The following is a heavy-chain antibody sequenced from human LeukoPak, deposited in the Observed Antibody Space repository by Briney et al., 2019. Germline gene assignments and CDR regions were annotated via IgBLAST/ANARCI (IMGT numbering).Heavy chain of an antibody. Sequence: GGSMRLSCAASGLAFSNYAMHWVRQAPGEGLDWVAFIRFDGSIKYYADSVKGRFTISRDNSRNTLYLQMNSLRAEDTAVYYCAKNVAAADFNPSFDYWGQGTLLTVSS. CDR1: GLAFSNYA. V-gene: IGHV3-30*02. D-gene: IGHD6-13*01. CDR2: IRFDGSIK. CDR3: AKNVAAADFNPSFDY. J-gene: IGHJ4*01.